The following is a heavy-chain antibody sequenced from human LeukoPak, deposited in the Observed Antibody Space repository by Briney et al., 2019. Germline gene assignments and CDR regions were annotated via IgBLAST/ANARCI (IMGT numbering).Heavy chain of an antibody. J-gene: IGHJ4*02. CDR3: ARGQRAYGDLDY. CDR2: MNPNSGDT. D-gene: IGHD4-17*01. Sequence: ASVKVSCKASGYTFTTYAMNWVRQATGQGLEWMGWMNPNSGDTGYAQKFQGRVTITRNTSITTAYMELSSLRSEDTAVYYCARGQRAYGDLDYWGQGTLVTVSS. V-gene: IGHV1-8*03. CDR1: GYTFTTYA.